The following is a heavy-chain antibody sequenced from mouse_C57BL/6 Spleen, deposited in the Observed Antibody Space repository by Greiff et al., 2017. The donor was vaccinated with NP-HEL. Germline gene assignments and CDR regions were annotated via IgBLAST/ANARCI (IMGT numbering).Heavy chain of an antibody. CDR2: IYPGSGST. V-gene: IGHV1-55*01. D-gene: IGHD2-1*01. J-gene: IGHJ2*01. Sequence: QVQLQQPGAELVKPGAVVKMSCKASGYTFTSYWITWVKQRPGQGLEWIGDIYPGSGSTNYNEKFKSKATLTVDTSSSTAYMQLSSLTSEDSAVYYCARGEIYYGNYVGYWGQGTTLTVSS. CDR1: GYTFTSYW. CDR3: ARGEIYYGNYVGY.